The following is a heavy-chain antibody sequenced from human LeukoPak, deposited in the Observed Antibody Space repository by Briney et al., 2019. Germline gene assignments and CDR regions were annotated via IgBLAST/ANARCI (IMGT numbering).Heavy chain of an antibody. D-gene: IGHD4-17*01. Sequence: GASVKVSCKASGYTFTSYYMHWVRQAPGQGLEWMVIINPSGGSTSYAQKFQGRVTMTRDTSTSTLYMVLSSLRSEDTAVYYCARGAMVTTFDYWGQGTLVTVSS. CDR2: INPSGGST. CDR1: GYTFTSYY. CDR3: ARGAMVTTFDY. J-gene: IGHJ4*02. V-gene: IGHV1-46*01.